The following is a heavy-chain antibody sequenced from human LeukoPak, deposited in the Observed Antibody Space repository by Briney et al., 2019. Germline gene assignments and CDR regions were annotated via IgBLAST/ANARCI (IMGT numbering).Heavy chain of an antibody. Sequence: SETLSLTCAVYGGSFSGYYWSWIRQPPGKGLEWIGEINHSGSTNYNPSLKSRVTISVDTSKNQFPLKLSSVTAADTAVYYCARAHREIDYWGQGTLVTVSS. J-gene: IGHJ4*02. CDR1: GGSFSGYY. D-gene: IGHD1-14*01. CDR2: INHSGST. CDR3: ARAHREIDY. V-gene: IGHV4-34*01.